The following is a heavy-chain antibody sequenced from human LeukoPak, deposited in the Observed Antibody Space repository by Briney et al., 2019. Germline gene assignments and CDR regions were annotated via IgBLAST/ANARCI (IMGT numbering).Heavy chain of an antibody. J-gene: IGHJ3*01. D-gene: IGHD5-12*01. CDR3: ARLLAPGYSAYD. Sequence: GESLKISCKGSGYSFTTYWIGWVRQMPGTGLECMGIIYPGDSETGYSPSFQGQVTISADKSFNTAYMQWSSLKASGTAMYYCARLLAPGYSAYDWGQGTVVTVSS. CDR2: IYPGDSET. CDR1: GYSFTTYW. V-gene: IGHV5-51*01.